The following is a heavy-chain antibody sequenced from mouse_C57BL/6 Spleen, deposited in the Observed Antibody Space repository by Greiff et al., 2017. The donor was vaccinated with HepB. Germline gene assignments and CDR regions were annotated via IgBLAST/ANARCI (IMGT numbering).Heavy chain of an antibody. CDR2: INYDGSST. V-gene: IGHV5-16*01. J-gene: IGHJ1*03. Sequence: EVKLMESEGGLVQPGSSMKLSCTASGFTFSDYYMAWVRQVPEKGLEWVANINYDGSSTYYLDSLKSRFIISRDNAKNILYLQMSSLKSEDTATYYCARGDYGSSPYWYFDVWGTGTTVTVSS. CDR3: ARGDYGSSPYWYFDV. D-gene: IGHD1-1*01. CDR1: GFTFSDYY.